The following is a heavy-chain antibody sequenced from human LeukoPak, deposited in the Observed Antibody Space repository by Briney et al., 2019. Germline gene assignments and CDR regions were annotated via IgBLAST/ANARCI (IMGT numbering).Heavy chain of an antibody. Sequence: SETLSLTCTVSGYSISSGYYWGWIRQPPGKGLEWIGSIYYSGSTYYNPSLKSRVTISVDTSKNQFSLKLSSVTAADTAVYYCARGRAFGWFDPWGQGTLVTVSS. D-gene: IGHD3-16*01. V-gene: IGHV4-38-2*02. CDR1: GYSISSGYY. CDR3: ARGRAFGWFDP. J-gene: IGHJ5*02. CDR2: IYYSGST.